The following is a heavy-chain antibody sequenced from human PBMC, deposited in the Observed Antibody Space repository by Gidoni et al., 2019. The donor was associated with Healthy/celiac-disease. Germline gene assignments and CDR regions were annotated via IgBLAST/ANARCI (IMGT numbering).Heavy chain of an antibody. CDR2: IKQDGSEK. CDR3: ARERDTVTPENWFDP. D-gene: IGHD4-4*01. CDR1: GFTFSSYW. Sequence: EVQLVESGGGLVQPGGSLRLSCAASGFTFSSYWMSWVRQAPGKGLEWVANIKQDGSEKYYVDSVKGRFTISRDNAKNSLYLQMNSLRAEDTAVYYCARERDTVTPENWFDPWGQGTLVTVSS. V-gene: IGHV3-7*01. J-gene: IGHJ5*02.